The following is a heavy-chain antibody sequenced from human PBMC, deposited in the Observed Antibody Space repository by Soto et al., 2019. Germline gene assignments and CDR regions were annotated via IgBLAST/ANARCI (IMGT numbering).Heavy chain of an antibody. CDR2: VSSDGMNK. CDR1: GFTFTSYA. CDR3: ARVKGGQFCSGISCYTVRGMDV. V-gene: IGHV3-30*04. J-gene: IGHJ6*02. D-gene: IGHD2-2*02. Sequence: GGSLRLSCAASGFTFTSYAMHWVRQAPGKGLEWVAAVSSDGMNKYYPDSVKGRFTVSRDNTKNTLYVQMSSLRAEDTAVYYCARVKGGQFCSGISCYTVRGMDVWGQGTTVTVPS.